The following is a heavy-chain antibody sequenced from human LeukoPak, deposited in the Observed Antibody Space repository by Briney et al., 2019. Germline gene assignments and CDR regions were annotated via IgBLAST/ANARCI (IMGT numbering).Heavy chain of an antibody. CDR2: IIPIFGTA. Sequence: SVKVSCRASGGTFSSYAISWVRQAPGQGLEWMGGIIPIFGTANYAQKFQGRVTITTDESTSTAYMELSSLRSEDTAVYYCARGPIYGSGSYLVWGQGTLVTVSS. V-gene: IGHV1-69*05. CDR3: ARGPIYGSGSYLV. D-gene: IGHD3-10*01. J-gene: IGHJ4*02. CDR1: GGTFSSYA.